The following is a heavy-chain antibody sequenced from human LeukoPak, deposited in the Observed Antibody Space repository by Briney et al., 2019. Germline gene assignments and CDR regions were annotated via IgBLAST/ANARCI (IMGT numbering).Heavy chain of an antibody. D-gene: IGHD1-26*01. CDR1: GLSLNNKGEG. Sequence: SGPTLVNPTQTLTLTCSCSGLSLNNKGEGVAWIRQPPRNALEWLALIYCDDDKRFSPSLENRLPFTRDPSKSQVVLTMSNMNPVDTGTYYCVHKNPLAFHRDGDVLRGVGFGAFDFWGQGVLVTVSS. CDR2: IYCDDDK. V-gene: IGHV2-5*02. J-gene: IGHJ3*01. CDR3: VHKNPLAFHRDGDVLRGVGFGAFDF.